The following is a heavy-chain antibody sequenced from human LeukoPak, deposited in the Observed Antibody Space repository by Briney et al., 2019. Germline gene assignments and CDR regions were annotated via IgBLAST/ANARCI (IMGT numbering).Heavy chain of an antibody. D-gene: IGHD4-17*01. Sequence: SETLSLTCTVSGGSISSYFWSWIRQPPGKGLEWIAYINYSGSTKYNPSLKGRVTISVDTSKNQFSLKLNSVTAADTAVYYCARGYGDYEVFDYWGQGTLVTVSS. CDR2: INYSGST. CDR3: ARGYGDYEVFDY. J-gene: IGHJ4*02. V-gene: IGHV4-59*01. CDR1: GGSISSYF.